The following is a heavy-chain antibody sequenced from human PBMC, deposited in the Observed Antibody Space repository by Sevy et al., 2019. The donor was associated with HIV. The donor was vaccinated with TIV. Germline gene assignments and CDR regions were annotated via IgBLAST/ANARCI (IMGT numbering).Heavy chain of an antibody. J-gene: IGHJ4*02. CDR1: GDSISSYY. Sequence: SETLSLTCTVSGDSISSYYWSWIRQPAGKGLEWIGRIYTSGRTNYNPSLKSRVTRSVDTSKNQFSLKLRSVTAADTAVYFCTRGEVQLWPSGFDYWGQGTLVTVSS. D-gene: IGHD1-1*01. CDR2: IYTSGRT. V-gene: IGHV4-4*07. CDR3: TRGEVQLWPSGFDY.